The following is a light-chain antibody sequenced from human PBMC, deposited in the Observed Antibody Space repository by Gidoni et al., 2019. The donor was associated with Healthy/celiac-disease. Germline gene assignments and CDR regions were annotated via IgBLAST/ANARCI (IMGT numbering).Light chain of an antibody. Sequence: EILLTQSPATLSLSPGERATLSCRASQSVSSYLAWYQQKPGQAPRLLIYDASNRATGIPARLSGSGSGTDLTLTISSREHEDFAVYYCQQRSNWPTWTFGQGTKVEIK. CDR1: QSVSSY. CDR2: DAS. J-gene: IGKJ1*01. CDR3: QQRSNWPTWT. V-gene: IGKV3-11*01.